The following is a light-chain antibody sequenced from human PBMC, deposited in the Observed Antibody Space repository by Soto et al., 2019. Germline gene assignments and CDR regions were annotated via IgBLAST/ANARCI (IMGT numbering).Light chain of an antibody. J-gene: IGKJ1*01. V-gene: IGKV3-20*01. Sequence: EIVLTQSPGTLSLSPGERATLSCRASQSVGSSYLAWYQQKPGQAPRLLMYATSSRATGIPDRFSGSGSGKELPLPNSRMGPEDFGSYYCHQFDSSLTFGQGTRVEIK. CDR2: ATS. CDR3: HQFDSSLT. CDR1: QSVGSSY.